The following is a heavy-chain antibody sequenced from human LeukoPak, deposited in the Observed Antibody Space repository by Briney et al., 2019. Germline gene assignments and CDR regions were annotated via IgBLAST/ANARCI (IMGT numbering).Heavy chain of an antibody. CDR2: INHSGST. CDR3: ARGYCSSTSCYTRRSNWFDP. Sequence: PSETLSLTCAVYGGSFSGYYWSWIRQPPVKGLEWIGEINHSGSTNYNPSLKSRVTISVDTSKNQFSLKLSSVTAADTAVYYCARGYCSSTSCYTRRSNWFDPWGQGTLVTVSS. J-gene: IGHJ5*02. CDR1: GGSFSGYY. D-gene: IGHD2-2*02. V-gene: IGHV4-34*01.